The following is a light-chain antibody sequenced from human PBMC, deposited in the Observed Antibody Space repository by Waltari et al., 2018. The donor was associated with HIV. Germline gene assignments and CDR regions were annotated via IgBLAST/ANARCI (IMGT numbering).Light chain of an antibody. Sequence: SSELTQDPAVSVALGQTVRITCQGDSLRSYYASWYQQKPGKAPVLVIYGKHTRPSGIPDRFSASSSGTTASLTISGAQAEDEADYYCNSRDTSGNHQVFGGGTTLTVL. V-gene: IGLV3-19*01. CDR1: SLRSYY. J-gene: IGLJ2*01. CDR2: GKH. CDR3: NSRDTSGNHQV.